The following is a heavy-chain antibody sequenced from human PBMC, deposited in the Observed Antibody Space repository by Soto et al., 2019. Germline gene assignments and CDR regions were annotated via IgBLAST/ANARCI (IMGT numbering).Heavy chain of an antibody. CDR3: ARGGSLWFGELSAYYYGMDV. CDR1: GYTFTGYY. CDR2: INPNSGGT. D-gene: IGHD3-10*01. V-gene: IGHV1-2*04. J-gene: IGHJ6*02. Sequence: GASVKVSCKASGYTFTGYYMHWVRQAPGQGLEWMGWINPNSGGTNYAQKFQGWVTMTRDTSISTAYMELSRLRSDDTAVYYCARGGSLWFGELSAYYYGMDVWGQGTTVT.